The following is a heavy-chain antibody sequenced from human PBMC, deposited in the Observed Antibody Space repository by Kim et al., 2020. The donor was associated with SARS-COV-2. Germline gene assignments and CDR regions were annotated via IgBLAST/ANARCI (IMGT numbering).Heavy chain of an antibody. CDR2: INPSGGST. D-gene: IGHD6-13*01. CDR3: AREGIAAARIMDV. J-gene: IGHJ6*02. CDR1: GYTFTSYY. V-gene: IGHV1-46*01. Sequence: ASVKVSRKASGYTFTSYYMHWVRQAPGQGLEWMGIINPSGGSTSYAQKFQGRVTMTRDTSTSTVYMELSSLRSEDTAVYYCAREGIAAARIMDVWGQGSTVTVSS.